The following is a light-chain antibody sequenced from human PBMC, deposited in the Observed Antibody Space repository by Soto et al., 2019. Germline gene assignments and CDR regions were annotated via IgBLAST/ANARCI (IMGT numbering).Light chain of an antibody. CDR3: HHYDRSSGHP. CDR2: TAS. J-gene: IGKJ2*01. CDR1: QTIRSNF. V-gene: IGKV3-20*01. Sequence: EVVLTQSPATLSLSPGERATLSCRASQTIRSNFLTWYQQKPGQAPRLLIYTASTRAAGIPDRFSGSGSGTDCTLTISRLEPEDFAVYCCHHYDRSSGHPLGQGAKLQIK.